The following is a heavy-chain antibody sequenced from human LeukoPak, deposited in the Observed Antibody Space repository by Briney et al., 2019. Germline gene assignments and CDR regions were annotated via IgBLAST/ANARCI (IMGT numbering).Heavy chain of an antibody. Sequence: WASVKVSCKASGYTFTGYYMHWVRHAPGQGLEWMGWLNPNSGGTNYAQKFQGRVTMTRDTSISTAYMELSRLGSDDTAVYYCARDTEMATINDYWGQGTLVTVSS. D-gene: IGHD5-24*01. CDR3: ARDTEMATINDY. CDR2: LNPNSGGT. V-gene: IGHV1-2*02. J-gene: IGHJ4*02. CDR1: GYTFTGYY.